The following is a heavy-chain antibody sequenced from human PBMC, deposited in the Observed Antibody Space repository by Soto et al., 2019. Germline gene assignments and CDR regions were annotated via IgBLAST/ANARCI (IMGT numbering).Heavy chain of an antibody. V-gene: IGHV4-31*03. CDR3: ARMPFGAFDY. CDR1: GGSFNTGGYY. J-gene: IGHJ4*02. Sequence: SETLSLTCTVSGGSFNTGGYYWSWVRQRPEKGLEWIGYVYDSGHTYYNPSLKSRPAISLDTSKSRFSLKLSSVTAADTALYSCARMPFGAFDYWGQGILVTVSS. CDR2: VYDSGHT. D-gene: IGHD3-3*01.